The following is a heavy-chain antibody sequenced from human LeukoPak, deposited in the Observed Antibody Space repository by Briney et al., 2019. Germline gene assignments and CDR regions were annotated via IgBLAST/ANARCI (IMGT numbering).Heavy chain of an antibody. J-gene: IGHJ5*02. D-gene: IGHD2-15*01. V-gene: IGHV1-46*01. CDR1: GYTFTSYY. Sequence: ASVKVSCKASGYTFTSYYMHWVRQAPGQGLEWMGIINPSGGSTSYAQKFQGRVTMTRDTSTSTVYMELSSLRSDDTAVYYCARGYCSGGSCLYNWFDPWGQGTLVTVSS. CDR3: ARGYCSGGSCLYNWFDP. CDR2: INPSGGST.